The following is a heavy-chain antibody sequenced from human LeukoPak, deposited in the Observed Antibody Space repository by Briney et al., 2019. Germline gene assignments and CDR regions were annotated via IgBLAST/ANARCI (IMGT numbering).Heavy chain of an antibody. Sequence: GGSLRLSCAASGFTFSRYAMSWVRQAPGKELEWVSAISGSGGSTYYADSVKGRFTISRDNSKNTLFLQMNSLRAEDTAVYYCAPYDNLIGYFDYWGQGTLVTVSS. D-gene: IGHD1-1*01. V-gene: IGHV3-23*01. CDR3: APYDNLIGYFDY. CDR2: ISGSGGST. CDR1: GFTFSRYA. J-gene: IGHJ4*02.